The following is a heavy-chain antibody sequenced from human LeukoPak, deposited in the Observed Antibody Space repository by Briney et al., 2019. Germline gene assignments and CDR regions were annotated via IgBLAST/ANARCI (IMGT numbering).Heavy chain of an antibody. CDR1: GFTFSSYA. Sequence: PGGSLRLSCAASGFTFSSYAMTWVRQAPGKGLEWVSVISGSRGTTTGSGGSSYYADSVKGRFTISRDNSKNTLYLQMNSLRAEDPAVNYCARPRGGYSSDAFDYWGQGTLVTVSS. J-gene: IGHJ4*02. D-gene: IGHD2-15*01. V-gene: IGHV3-23*01. CDR3: ARPRGGYSSDAFDY. CDR2: ISGSRGTTTGSGGSS.